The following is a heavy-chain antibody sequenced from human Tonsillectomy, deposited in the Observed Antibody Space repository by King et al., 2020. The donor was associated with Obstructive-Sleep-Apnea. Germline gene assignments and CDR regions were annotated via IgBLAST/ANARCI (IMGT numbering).Heavy chain of an antibody. D-gene: IGHD3/OR15-3a*01. CDR3: ARPSGLVRGYFDY. Sequence: VQLQQWGAGLLKPSETLSLTCAVYGGSFSGYYWSWIRQPPGKGLEWIGEINHSGSTNYNPSLKSRVTISVDTSKNQFSLKLSSVTAADTAVYYCARPSGLVRGYFDYWGQGTLVTVSS. V-gene: IGHV4-34*01. CDR2: INHSGST. J-gene: IGHJ4*02. CDR1: GGSFSGYY.